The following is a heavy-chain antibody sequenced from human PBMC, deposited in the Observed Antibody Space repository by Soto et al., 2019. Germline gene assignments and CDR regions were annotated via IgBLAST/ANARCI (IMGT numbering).Heavy chain of an antibody. CDR1: GFTFSSYT. CDR2: SSDRRTGNT. J-gene: IGHJ4*02. CDR3: TTWLTAHFDY. V-gene: IGHV3-23*01. Sequence: PGGSLRLSCAASGFTFSSYTLNWVRRAPGNGLEWVATSSDRRTGNTHYSDSVRGRFTLSRDYSRNILFLQMDSLRADDTALYYCTTWLTAHFDYWGRGTQVTVSS. D-gene: IGHD2-21*02.